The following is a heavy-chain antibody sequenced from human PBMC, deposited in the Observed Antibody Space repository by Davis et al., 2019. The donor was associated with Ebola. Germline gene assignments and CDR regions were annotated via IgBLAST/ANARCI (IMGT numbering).Heavy chain of an antibody. D-gene: IGHD6-13*01. J-gene: IGHJ4*02. CDR1: GFTFSGYA. CDR3: AKALAAAGSFDY. V-gene: IGHV3-23*01. Sequence: PGESLKISCAASGFTFSGYAMNWVRQAPGKGLEWVSAIGGSGGNTYYADSVKGRFTISRDNSKKMLYLQMNSLRAEDTAIYYCAKALAAAGSFDYCGQGTLVTVSS. CDR2: IGGSGGNT.